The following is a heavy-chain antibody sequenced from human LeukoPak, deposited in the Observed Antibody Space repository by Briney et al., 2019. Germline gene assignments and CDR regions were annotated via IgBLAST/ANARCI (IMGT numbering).Heavy chain of an antibody. CDR2: ISSSSGSI. CDR1: GFPFSTYG. D-gene: IGHD6-13*01. CDR3: ARDGGQFISNWYTGYGMDV. J-gene: IGHJ6*02. V-gene: IGHV3-48*02. Sequence: GGSLRLSCAVSGFPFSTYGMNSVRQAPGKGLEWVSYISSSSGSIYYADSVKGRFTISRDNAKNSLCLQMNSLRDEDTAVYYCARDGGQFISNWYTGYGMDVWGQGTTVTVSS.